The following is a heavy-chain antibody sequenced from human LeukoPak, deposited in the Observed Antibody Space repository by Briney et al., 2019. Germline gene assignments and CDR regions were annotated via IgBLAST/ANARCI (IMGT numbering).Heavy chain of an antibody. CDR1: GASISSSSYY. CDR3: ARHLRLDP. V-gene: IGHV4-39*01. Sequence: SETLSLTCTVSGASISSSSYYWGWIRQPPGKGLEWIGSFYYTGSTYYNPSLKSRVTIPVDTSKNQFSLKLSSVNAADTAVYYCARHLRLDPWGQGTLVTASS. CDR2: FYYTGST. J-gene: IGHJ5*02.